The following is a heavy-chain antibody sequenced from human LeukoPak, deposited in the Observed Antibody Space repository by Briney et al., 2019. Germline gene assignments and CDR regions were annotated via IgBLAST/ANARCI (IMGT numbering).Heavy chain of an antibody. V-gene: IGHV3-11*04. J-gene: IGHJ4*02. CDR3: ATDKPEGWPMRIDC. CDR2: MSSRGYPT. D-gene: IGHD1-14*01. CDR1: GFTFSDYY. Sequence: SGGSLRLSCLASGFTFSDYYMSWVRQAPGKGLEWISYMSSRGYPTYYAESVKGRFTISRDNAKKSLYPQMNNLRAEDTALYYCATDKPEGWPMRIDCWGQGTLVTVSS.